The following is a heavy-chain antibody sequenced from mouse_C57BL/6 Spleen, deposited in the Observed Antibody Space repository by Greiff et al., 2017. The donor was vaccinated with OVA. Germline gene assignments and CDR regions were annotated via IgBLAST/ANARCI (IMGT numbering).Heavy chain of an antibody. V-gene: IGHV1-15*01. CDR3: TRDTTAVGNYFDY. CDR2: IDPETGGT. D-gene: IGHD1-2*01. Sequence: QVQLKESGAELVRPGASVTLSCKASGYTFTDYEMHWVKQTPVHGLEWIGAIDPETGGTAYTQKFKGKAILTADKSSSTAYMELRSLTSEDSAVYYCTRDTTAVGNYFDYWGQGTTLTVSS. CDR1: GYTFTDYE. J-gene: IGHJ2*01.